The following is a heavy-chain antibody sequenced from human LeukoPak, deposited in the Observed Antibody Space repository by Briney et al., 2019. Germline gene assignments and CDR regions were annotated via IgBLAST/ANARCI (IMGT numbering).Heavy chain of an antibody. CDR3: ALDYDTSGYSH. D-gene: IGHD3-22*01. CDR2: ISSSSSYI. V-gene: IGHV3-21*01. J-gene: IGHJ4*02. Sequence: PGGSLRLSCVASGFTFSSYSMNWVRQAPGKGLEWVSFISSSSSYIYYADSMKGRFTISRDDAKSSLYLQMNSLRAEDTAVYYCALDYDTSGYSHWGQGALVTVSS. CDR1: GFTFSSYS.